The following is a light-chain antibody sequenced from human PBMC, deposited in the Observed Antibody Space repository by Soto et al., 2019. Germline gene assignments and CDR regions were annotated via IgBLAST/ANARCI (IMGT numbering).Light chain of an antibody. Sequence: SYELTQPPSVSVSPGQTASITCSGDKLGNRYACWYQQKPGQSPVLVIYQDIKRPSGIPERFSGSNSGNTATLTISGTQAMDEADYYCQAWDSNTWVFGGGTQLTVL. V-gene: IGLV3-1*01. CDR2: QDI. CDR1: KLGNRY. J-gene: IGLJ3*02. CDR3: QAWDSNTWV.